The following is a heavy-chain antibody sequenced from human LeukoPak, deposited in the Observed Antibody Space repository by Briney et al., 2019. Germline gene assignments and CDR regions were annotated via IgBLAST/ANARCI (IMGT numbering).Heavy chain of an antibody. V-gene: IGHV4-59*01. Sequence: SETLSLTCTVSGDSIPGDYWTWIRQPPGKGLEWIGYIYYTGTTNYNPSLKSRLTISVDMSKNQFSLNLSSMTAADTAVYYCARVGRTEEGGYSCYYIDVWGYGTTVTVSS. CDR3: ARVGRTEEGGYSCYYIDV. J-gene: IGHJ6*03. CDR2: IYYTGTT. D-gene: IGHD4-11*01. CDR1: GDSIPGDY.